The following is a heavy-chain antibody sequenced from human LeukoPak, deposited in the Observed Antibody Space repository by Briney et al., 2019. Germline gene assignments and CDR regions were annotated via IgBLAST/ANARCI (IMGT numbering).Heavy chain of an antibody. CDR2: ISYDGSNK. CDR1: GFTFSSYG. Sequence: PGGSLRLSCAASGFTFSSYGMHWVRQAPGKGLEWVAVISYDGSNKYYADSVKGRFTISRDNAKNSLYLQMNSLRAEDTAVYYCARAGYYNVRTAGRFDPWGQGTLVTVSS. V-gene: IGHV3-30*03. J-gene: IGHJ5*02. CDR3: ARAGYYNVRTAGRFDP. D-gene: IGHD3-9*01.